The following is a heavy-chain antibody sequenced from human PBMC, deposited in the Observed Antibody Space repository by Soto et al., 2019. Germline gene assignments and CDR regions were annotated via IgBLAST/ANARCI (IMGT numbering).Heavy chain of an antibody. V-gene: IGHV1-18*04. J-gene: IGHJ3*01. Sequence: GASVKVSCKASGYTFTSYGISWVRQAPGQGLEWMGWISAYNGNTNYAQKLQGRVTMTTDTSTSTAYMELRSPRSDDTAVYYCSVLLRLPFDFWGQGTMVTVSS. CDR1: GYTFTSYG. CDR3: SVLLRLPFDF. CDR2: ISAYNGNT. D-gene: IGHD2-15*01.